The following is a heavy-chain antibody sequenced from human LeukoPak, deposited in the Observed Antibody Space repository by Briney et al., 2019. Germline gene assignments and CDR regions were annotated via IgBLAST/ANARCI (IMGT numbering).Heavy chain of an antibody. CDR2: ISSSTSYI. J-gene: IGHJ5*02. CDR3: GRDYVTGYYYDSSGLNWFDP. Sequence: PGRSLRLSCAASGFTFSSYSMNWVRQAPGKGLEWVSSISSSTSYIYYADSVKGRFTISRDNAKNSLYLQMNSLRAEDTAVYYCGRDYVTGYYYDSSGLNWFDPWGQGTLVTVSS. CDR1: GFTFSSYS. D-gene: IGHD3-22*01. V-gene: IGHV3-21*01.